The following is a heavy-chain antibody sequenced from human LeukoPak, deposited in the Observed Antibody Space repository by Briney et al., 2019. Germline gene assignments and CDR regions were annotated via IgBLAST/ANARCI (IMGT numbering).Heavy chain of an antibody. J-gene: IGHJ6*02. CDR2: ISGSGANT. V-gene: IGHV3-23*01. CDR3: ARDQLVLSYYYGMDV. D-gene: IGHD6-13*01. CDR1: GFTFSTHA. Sequence: GGSLRLSCAASGFTFSTHAMSWVRQAPGKGLEWVSTISGSGANTYYADSVRGRFTISRDNSKNTLYLQMGSLRAEDMAVYYCARDQLVLSYYYGMDVWGQGTTVTVSS.